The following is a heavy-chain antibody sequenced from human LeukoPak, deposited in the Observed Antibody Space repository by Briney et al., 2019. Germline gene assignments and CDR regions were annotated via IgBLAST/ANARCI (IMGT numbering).Heavy chain of an antibody. CDR3: ARPQRGAHY. Sequence: PSETLSLTCTVSGGSISSSSNYWGWIRQPPGKGLEWIGSIYYSGSTYYNPSLKSRVTISVDTSKNQFSLKLSSVTAADTAVYYCARPQRGAHYWGQGTLVTVSS. V-gene: IGHV4-39*01. CDR1: GGSISSSSNY. J-gene: IGHJ4*02. CDR2: IYYSGST.